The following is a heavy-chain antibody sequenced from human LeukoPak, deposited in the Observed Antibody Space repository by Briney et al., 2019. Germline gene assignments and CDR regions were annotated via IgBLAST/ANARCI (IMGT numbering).Heavy chain of an antibody. D-gene: IGHD3-10*01. V-gene: IGHV4-59*01. CDR1: GGSISSYY. Sequence: PSETLSLTCTVSGGSISSYYWSWIRQPPGKGLEWIGYIYYSGSTNYNPSLKSRVTISVDTSKNQFSLKLSSVTAADTAVYYCARDFNYYGSGSYQNWFDPWGQGTLVTVSS. CDR3: ARDFNYYGSGSYQNWFDP. CDR2: IYYSGST. J-gene: IGHJ5*02.